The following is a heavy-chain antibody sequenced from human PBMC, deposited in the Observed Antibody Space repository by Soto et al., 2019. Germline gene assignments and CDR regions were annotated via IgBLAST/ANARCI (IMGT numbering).Heavy chain of an antibody. CDR3: ARDRWAPTSRTGKGGSWFDP. CDR1: GYTFTSYG. J-gene: IGHJ5*02. Sequence: GASVKVSCKASGYTFTSYGISWVRQAPGQGLEWMGWISAYNGNTNYAQKLQGRVTMTTDTSTSTAYMELRSLRSDDTAVYYCARDRWAPTSRTGKGGSWFDPWGQGTLVTVSS. V-gene: IGHV1-18*01. D-gene: IGHD1-1*01. CDR2: ISAYNGNT.